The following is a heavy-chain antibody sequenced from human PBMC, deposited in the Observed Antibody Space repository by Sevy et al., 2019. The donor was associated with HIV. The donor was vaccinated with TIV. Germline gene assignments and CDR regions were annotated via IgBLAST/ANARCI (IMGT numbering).Heavy chain of an antibody. J-gene: IGHJ4*02. D-gene: IGHD3-10*01. CDR3: ARDKLPPVMVTMVRGALSYFFDY. Sequence: GGSLRLSCAASGFTFSSYGMHWVRQAPDKGLEWVAVIWYDGTNKYYADSVKGRLTISRDNSKNTLYLQMSSLRAEDTAVYYWARDKLPPVMVTMVRGALSYFFDYWGQGTLVTVSS. CDR1: GFTFSSYG. V-gene: IGHV3-33*01. CDR2: IWYDGTNK.